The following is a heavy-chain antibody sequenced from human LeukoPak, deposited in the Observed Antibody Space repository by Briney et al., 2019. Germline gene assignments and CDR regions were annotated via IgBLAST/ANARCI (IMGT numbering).Heavy chain of an antibody. D-gene: IGHD4-23*01. V-gene: IGHV4-59*08. CDR2: IYYSGST. CDR1: GGSISSYY. Sequence: SETLSLTCTVSGGSISSYYWSWIRQPPGKGLEWIGYIYYSGSTNYNPSLKSRVTMSTDMSKNQFSLKLSSVTAADTAVYYCARHQGGNSNFFDYWGQGTLVTVSS. CDR3: ARHQGGNSNFFDY. J-gene: IGHJ4*02.